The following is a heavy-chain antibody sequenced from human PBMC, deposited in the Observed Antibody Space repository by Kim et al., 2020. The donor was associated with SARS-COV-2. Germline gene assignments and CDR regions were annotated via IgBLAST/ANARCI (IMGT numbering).Heavy chain of an antibody. CDR1: GGSISSGGYS. Sequence: SETLSLTCAVSGGSISSGGYSWSWIRQPPGKGLEWIGYIYHSGSTYYNPSLKSRVTISVDRSKNQFSLKLSSVTAADTAVYYCAREVLGGFDPWGQGTLVTVSS. D-gene: IGHD2-8*01. J-gene: IGHJ5*02. V-gene: IGHV4-30-2*01. CDR3: AREVLGGFDP. CDR2: IYHSGST.